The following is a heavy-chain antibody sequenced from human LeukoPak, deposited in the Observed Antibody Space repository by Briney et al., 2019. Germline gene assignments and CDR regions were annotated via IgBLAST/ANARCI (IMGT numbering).Heavy chain of an antibody. CDR1: GGSISSNAYY. CDR3: ARDQRDYYGSGSYYYGMDV. V-gene: IGHV4-61*08. Sequence: SETLSLTCTVSGGSISSNAYYWSWIRQPPGKGLEWIGYIYYSGSTNYNPSLKSRVTISVDTSKNQFSLKLSSVTAADTAVYYCARDQRDYYGSGSYYYGMDVWGQGTTVTVSS. CDR2: IYYSGST. D-gene: IGHD3-10*01. J-gene: IGHJ6*02.